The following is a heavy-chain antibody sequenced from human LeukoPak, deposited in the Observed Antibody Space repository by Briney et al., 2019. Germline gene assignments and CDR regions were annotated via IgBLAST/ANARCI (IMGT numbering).Heavy chain of an antibody. CDR3: ARETPTGGNDY. V-gene: IGHV4-59*01. D-gene: IGHD4-23*01. CDR1: GGSISNYY. Sequence: PSETLSLTCTVSGGSISNYYWSWIRQPPGKGLEWIGYIHYSGSTNYNPSLKSRVTISVDTSKKHFSLNLSSVTAADTAVYYCARETPTGGNDYWGQGTLVTVSS. J-gene: IGHJ4*02. CDR2: IHYSGST.